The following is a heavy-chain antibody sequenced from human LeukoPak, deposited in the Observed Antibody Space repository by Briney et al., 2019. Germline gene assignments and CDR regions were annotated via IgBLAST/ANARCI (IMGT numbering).Heavy chain of an antibody. V-gene: IGHV4-39*07. Sequence: ASETLSLTCTVSGGSVSSGSYYWGWIRQPPGKGLEWIGSIYHSGSTYYNPSLKSRVTISVDTSKNQFSLKLSSVTAADTAVYYCARAWDYYGSGSYLDYWGQGTLVTVSS. J-gene: IGHJ4*02. CDR3: ARAWDYYGSGSYLDY. D-gene: IGHD3-10*01. CDR2: IYHSGST. CDR1: GGSVSSGSYY.